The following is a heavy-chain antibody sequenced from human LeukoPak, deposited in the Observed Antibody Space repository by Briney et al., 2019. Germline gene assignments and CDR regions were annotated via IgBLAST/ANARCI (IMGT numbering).Heavy chain of an antibody. CDR2: INHSGST. J-gene: IGHJ6*03. D-gene: IGHD3-10*01. Sequence: PSETLSLTCAVYGGSFSGYYWSWIRQPPGKGLEWIGEINHSGSTNYNPSLKSRVTISVDTSKNQFSLKLSSVTAADTAVYYCARKARGITMVRVVIYYYYYMDVWGKGTTVTVSS. CDR1: GGSFSGYY. CDR3: ARKARGITMVRVVIYYYYYMDV. V-gene: IGHV4-34*01.